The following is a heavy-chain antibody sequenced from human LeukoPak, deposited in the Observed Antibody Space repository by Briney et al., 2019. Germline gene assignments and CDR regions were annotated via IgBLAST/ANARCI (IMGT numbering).Heavy chain of an antibody. CDR3: ARRHCSSTSCYPLDY. V-gene: IGHV1-18*04. CDR2: ISAYNGNT. CDR1: GYTFTSDG. J-gene: IGHJ4*02. Sequence: GASVKVSCKASGYTFTSDGISWVRQAPGQGLEWMGWISAYNGNTNYAQKLQGRVTMTTDTSTSTAYMELRSLRSDDTAVYYCARRHCSSTSCYPLDYWGQGTLVTVSS. D-gene: IGHD2-2*01.